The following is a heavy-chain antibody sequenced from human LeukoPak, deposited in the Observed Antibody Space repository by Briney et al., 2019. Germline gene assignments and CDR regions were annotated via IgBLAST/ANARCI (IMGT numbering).Heavy chain of an antibody. Sequence: GGSLRLSCAASGFTFSGSAMHWVRQASGKGLEWVGCIRSKANSYATAYAASVKGRFTISRDDSKNTAYLQMNSLKTEDTAVYYCTRQSSGWENWFDPWGQGTLVTVSS. J-gene: IGHJ5*02. CDR1: GFTFSGSA. CDR3: TRQSSGWENWFDP. D-gene: IGHD6-19*01. CDR2: IRSKANSYAT. V-gene: IGHV3-73*01.